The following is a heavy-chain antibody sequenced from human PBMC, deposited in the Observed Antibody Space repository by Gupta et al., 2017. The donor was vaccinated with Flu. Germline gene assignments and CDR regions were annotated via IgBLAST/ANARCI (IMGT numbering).Heavy chain of an antibody. CDR1: ISSYY. D-gene: IGHD6-6*01. CDR3: ARDGLAARFTWDY. CDR2: IYYSGST. V-gene: IGHV4-59*01. Sequence: ISSYYWSWIRQPPGKGLEWIGYIYYSGSTNYNPSLKSRVTISVDTSKNQFSLKLSSVTAADTAVYYCARDGLAARFTWDYWGQGTLVTVSS. J-gene: IGHJ4*02.